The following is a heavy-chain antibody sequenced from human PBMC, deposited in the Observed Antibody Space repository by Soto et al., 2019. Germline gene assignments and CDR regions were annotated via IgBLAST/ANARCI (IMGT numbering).Heavy chain of an antibody. D-gene: IGHD2-15*01. J-gene: IGHJ4*02. CDR2: ISYDGSNK. Sequence: QVQLVESGGGVVQPGRSLRLSCAASGFTFSSYGMHWVRQAPGKGLEWVAVISYDGSNKYYADSVKGRFTISRDNSKNTLYVQMNSLRAADTAVYYCAKDIIAYYSGGSCPFDYWGQGTLVTVSS. CDR3: AKDIIAYYSGGSCPFDY. CDR1: GFTFSSYG. V-gene: IGHV3-30*18.